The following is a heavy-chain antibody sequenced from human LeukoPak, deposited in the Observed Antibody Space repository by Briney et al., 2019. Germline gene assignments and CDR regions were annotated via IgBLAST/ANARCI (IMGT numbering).Heavy chain of an antibody. V-gene: IGHV1-2*06. CDR3: ARELTTVTTHYYYYYMDV. D-gene: IGHD4-17*01. Sequence: ASVKVSCKASGYTFTGYYMHWVRQAPGQGLEWMGRINPNSGGTNYAQKFQGSVTMTRDTSISTAYMELSRLRSDDTAVYYCARELTTVTTHYYYYYMDVWGKGTTVTVSS. CDR1: GYTFTGYY. CDR2: INPNSGGT. J-gene: IGHJ6*03.